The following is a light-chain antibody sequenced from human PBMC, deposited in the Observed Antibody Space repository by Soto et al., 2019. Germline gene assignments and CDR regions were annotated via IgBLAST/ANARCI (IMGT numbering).Light chain of an antibody. CDR2: YNN. CDR3: ATWDDSMSGYV. J-gene: IGLJ1*01. Sequence: QSVLTQPAPVSGSPGQSITISCTGRSSNIGSNYVYWYQQLPGTAPKLLIYYNNQRPSGVPDRFSGSKSGTSASLAISGLRYEDEADYYCATWDDSMSGYVLGTGTKVTVL. CDR1: SSNIGSNY. V-gene: IGLV1-47*02.